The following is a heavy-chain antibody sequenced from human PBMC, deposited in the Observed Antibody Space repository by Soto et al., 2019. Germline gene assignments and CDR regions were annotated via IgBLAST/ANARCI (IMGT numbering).Heavy chain of an antibody. CDR3: ASTGRYCSSTSCYRDPYFDY. J-gene: IGHJ4*02. Sequence: QVQLQESGPGLVKPSQTLSLTCTVSGGSISSGGYYWSWIRQHPGKGLEWIGYIYYSGSTYYNPSLQSRVTISVGPSKNQFALKLSSVTAADTAVYYCASTGRYCSSTSCYRDPYFDYWGQGTLVTVSS. V-gene: IGHV4-31*03. CDR1: GGSISSGGYY. D-gene: IGHD2-2*01. CDR2: IYYSGST.